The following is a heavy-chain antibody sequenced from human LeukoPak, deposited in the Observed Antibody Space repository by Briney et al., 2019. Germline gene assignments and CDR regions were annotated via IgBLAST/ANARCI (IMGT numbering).Heavy chain of an antibody. V-gene: IGHV4-59*01. D-gene: IGHD4-23*01. CDR3: ARDLGNGPNWFDP. J-gene: IGHJ5*02. CDR2: IYYSGST. Sequence: PSETLSLTCTVSGGSISSYYWSWIRQPPGKGLEWIGYIYYSGSTNYNPSLKSRVTISVDTSKNQFSLKLSSVTAADTAVYYCARDLGNGPNWFDPWGQGTLVTVSS. CDR1: GGSISSYY.